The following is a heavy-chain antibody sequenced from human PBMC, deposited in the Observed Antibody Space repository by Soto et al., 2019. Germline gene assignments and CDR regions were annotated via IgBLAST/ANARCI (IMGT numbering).Heavy chain of an antibody. Sequence: ASVKVSCKASGYTFTSYAMHWVRQAPGQRLEWMGWINAGNGNTKYSQKFQGRVTITRDTSASTAYMELSSLRSEDTAVYYCARDVGPPYYYYYMDVWGKGTTVTVSS. CDR3: ARDVGPPYYYYYMDV. J-gene: IGHJ6*03. V-gene: IGHV1-3*01. D-gene: IGHD3-10*01. CDR1: GYTFTSYA. CDR2: INAGNGNT.